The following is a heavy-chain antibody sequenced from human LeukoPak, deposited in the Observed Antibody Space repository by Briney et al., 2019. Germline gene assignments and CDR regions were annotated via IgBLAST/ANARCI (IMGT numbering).Heavy chain of an antibody. CDR2: IYRGGGT. J-gene: IGHJ6*04. CDR1: GFTVSGNY. V-gene: IGHV3-53*01. CDR3: ERGATPDV. D-gene: IGHD1-26*01. Sequence: PGGSLRLSCAASGFTVSGNYLSWVRQAPGKGLEWVAIIYRGGGTSYANSVKGRFTISRDNSKNTLYLQMNSLRAEDTAVYYCERGATPDVWGKGTTVTVSS.